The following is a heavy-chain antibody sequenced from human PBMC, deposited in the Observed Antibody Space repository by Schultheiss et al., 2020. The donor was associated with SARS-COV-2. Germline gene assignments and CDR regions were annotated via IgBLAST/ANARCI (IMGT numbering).Heavy chain of an antibody. CDR3: ARERVGGYCSSTSCRYGSWFDP. Sequence: GGSLRLSCAASGFTFSSYSMSWVRQAPGKGLEWVANIKQDGSEKYYVDSVKGRFTISRDNAKNSLYLQMNSLRAEDTAVYYCARERVGGYCSSTSCRYGSWFDPWGQGTLVTVSS. V-gene: IGHV3-7*03. D-gene: IGHD2-2*01. CDR2: IKQDGSEK. J-gene: IGHJ5*02. CDR1: GFTFSSYS.